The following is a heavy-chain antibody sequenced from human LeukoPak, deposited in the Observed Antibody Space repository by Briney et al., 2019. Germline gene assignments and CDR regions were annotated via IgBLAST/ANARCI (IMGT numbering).Heavy chain of an antibody. J-gene: IGHJ4*02. CDR3: ARGMVGSD. CDR2: IYYSGST. V-gene: IGHV4-39*07. D-gene: IGHD2-8*01. Sequence: PSETLSLTCTVSGGSISSSSYYWGWIRQPPGKGLEWIGSIYYSGSTYYNPSLKSRVTISVNTSKNQFSLKLSSVTAADTAVYYCARGMVGSDWGQGTLVTVSS. CDR1: GGSISSSSYY.